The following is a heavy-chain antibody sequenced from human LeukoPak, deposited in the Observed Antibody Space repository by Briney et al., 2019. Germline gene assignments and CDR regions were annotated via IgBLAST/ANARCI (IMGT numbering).Heavy chain of an antibody. J-gene: IGHJ5*02. V-gene: IGHV1-24*01. CDR1: GYTLTELS. CDR3: ATVLLGYCSGGSCYWFDP. CDR2: FDPEDGET. D-gene: IGHD2-15*01. Sequence: GASVKVPCKVSGYTLTELSMHWVRQAPGKGLEWMGGFDPEDGETIYAQKFQGRVTMTEDTSTDTAYMELSSLRSEDTAVYYCATVLLGYCSGGSCYWFDPWGQGTLVTVSS.